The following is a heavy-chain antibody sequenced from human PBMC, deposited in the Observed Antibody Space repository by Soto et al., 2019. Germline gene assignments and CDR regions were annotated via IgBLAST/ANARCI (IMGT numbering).Heavy chain of an antibody. CDR2: IIPMFGTP. V-gene: IGHV1-69*06. Sequence: QVQLVQSGAEVKKPGSSVKVSCTASGGTFSNYGISWVRQAPGQGLEWMGGIIPMFGTPNYAQRFQGRVTITADKSTSTASMEVRNLKSDDTAVYYCARGWETVGSTTAFAYWGQGTLVTVSS. J-gene: IGHJ4*02. CDR3: ARGWETVGSTTAFAY. D-gene: IGHD1-26*01. CDR1: GGTFSNYG.